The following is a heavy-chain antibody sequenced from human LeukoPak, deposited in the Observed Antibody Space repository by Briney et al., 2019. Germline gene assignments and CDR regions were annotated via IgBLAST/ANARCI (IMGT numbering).Heavy chain of an antibody. Sequence: SETLSLTCTVSGGSIRSYYWGWIRQPPGKGLEWIGYIHYSESTKYNPSLKSRVTMSVDTSKNQFSLKLSSVTAADTAVYYCARTAYYDILTGYHNWFDPWGQGTLVTVSS. D-gene: IGHD3-9*01. J-gene: IGHJ5*02. V-gene: IGHV4-59*12. CDR1: GGSIRSYY. CDR2: IHYSEST. CDR3: ARTAYYDILTGYHNWFDP.